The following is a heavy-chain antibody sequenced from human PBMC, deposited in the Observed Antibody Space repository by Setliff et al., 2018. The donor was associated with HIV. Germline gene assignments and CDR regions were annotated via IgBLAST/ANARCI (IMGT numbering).Heavy chain of an antibody. Sequence: GGSLRLSCAASGFTFSSYAMHWVRRAPGKGLEWVAVISYDGINKYYADSVKGRFTISRDNSKNTLYLQMNSLRAEDTAVYYCARERLRFLEWLPLDYWGQGTLVTVSS. D-gene: IGHD3-3*01. CDR1: GFTFSSYA. CDR3: ARERLRFLEWLPLDY. V-gene: IGHV3-30*04. J-gene: IGHJ4*02. CDR2: ISYDGINK.